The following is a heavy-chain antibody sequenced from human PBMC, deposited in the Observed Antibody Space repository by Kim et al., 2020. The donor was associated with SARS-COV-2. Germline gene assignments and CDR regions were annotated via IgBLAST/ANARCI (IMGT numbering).Heavy chain of an antibody. CDR2: INAGNGNT. V-gene: IGHV1-3*01. CDR1: GYTFTSYA. J-gene: IGHJ4*02. Sequence: ASVKVSCKASGYTFTSYAMHWVRQAPGQRLEWMGWINAGNGNTKYSQKFQGRVTITRDTSASTAYMELSSLRSEDTAVYYCARVFRGVGATPMGYWGQGTLVTVSS. D-gene: IGHD1-26*01. CDR3: ARVFRGVGATPMGY.